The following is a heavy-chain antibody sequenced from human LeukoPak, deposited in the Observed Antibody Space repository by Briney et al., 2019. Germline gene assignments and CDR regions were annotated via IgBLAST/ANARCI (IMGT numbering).Heavy chain of an antibody. V-gene: IGHV1-69*05. D-gene: IGHD6-6*01. Sequence: ASVKVSCKASGGTFSSYAISWVRQAPGQGLGWMGGIIPVFGTANYAQQFQGRVTMTTDTSTSTAYMELRSLRSDDTAVYYCARDLGSSATSTNWFDPWGQGTLVTVSS. CDR3: ARDLGSSATSTNWFDP. CDR2: IIPVFGTA. CDR1: GGTFSSYA. J-gene: IGHJ5*02.